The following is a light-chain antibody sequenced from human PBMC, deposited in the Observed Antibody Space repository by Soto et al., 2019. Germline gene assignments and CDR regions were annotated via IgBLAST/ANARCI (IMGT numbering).Light chain of an antibody. V-gene: IGLV1-40*01. CDR3: QSNRLSVSL. J-gene: IGLJ3*02. Sequence: QSVLTQPPSVSGAPGQRVTISCTGNSIGAGGDVHWYQQLPGTAPKLLIYGNTNRPAGVPDRFSGSKSGSSASLAITGLQAEDEADYYCQSNRLSVSLFGGGTKLTVL. CDR2: GNT. CDR1: SIGAGGD.